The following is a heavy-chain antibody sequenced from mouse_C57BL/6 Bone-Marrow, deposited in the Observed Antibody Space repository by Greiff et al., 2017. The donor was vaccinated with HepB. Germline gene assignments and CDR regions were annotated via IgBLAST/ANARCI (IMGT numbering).Heavy chain of an antibody. D-gene: IGHD1-1*02. CDR3: ARRGVGIAY. CDR1: GYTFTSYW. J-gene: IGHJ3*01. Sequence: QVHVKQPGAELVKPGASVKMSCKASGYTFTSYWITWVKQRPGQGLEWIGDIYPGSGSTNYNEKFKSKATLTVDTSSSTAYMQLSSLTSEDSAVYYCARRGVGIAYWGQGTLVTVSA. CDR2: IYPGSGST. V-gene: IGHV1-55*01.